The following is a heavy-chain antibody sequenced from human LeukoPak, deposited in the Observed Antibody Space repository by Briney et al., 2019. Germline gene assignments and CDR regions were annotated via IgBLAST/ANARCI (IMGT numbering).Heavy chain of an antibody. V-gene: IGHV1-2*02. Sequence: GASVKVSCKASGYTFTDYFMHWVRQAPGQRLEWMGWIYPNNGGTNYAQKFKDRVTMTGDTSVSTAYMELSRLRSDDTAVYYCARGVITREGYWGQGTLVTVSS. J-gene: IGHJ4*02. CDR3: ARGVITREGY. CDR1: GYTFTDYF. CDR2: IYPNNGGT. D-gene: IGHD3-22*01.